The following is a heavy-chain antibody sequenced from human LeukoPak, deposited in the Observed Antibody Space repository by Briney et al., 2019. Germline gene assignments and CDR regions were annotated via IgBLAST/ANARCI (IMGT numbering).Heavy chain of an antibody. J-gene: IGHJ4*02. CDR3: ARVGSGSYSLDY. Sequence: GRSLRLSCAASGFTFSSYGMHWVRQAPGKGLEWVAIIWYDGSNKYYADSVKGRFTISKDNSKNTVYLQMDSLRAEDTAVYYRARVGSGSYSLDYWGQGTLVTVSS. V-gene: IGHV3-33*01. CDR1: GFTFSSYG. CDR2: IWYDGSNK. D-gene: IGHD1-26*01.